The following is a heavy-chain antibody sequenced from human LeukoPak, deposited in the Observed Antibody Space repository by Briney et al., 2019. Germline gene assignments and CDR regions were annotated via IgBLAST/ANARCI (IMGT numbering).Heavy chain of an antibody. Sequence: GGSLRPSCAASGFTVSSNYMSWVRQAPGKGLEWVSVIYSGGSTYYADSVKGRFTISRDNSKNTLYLQMNSLRAEDTAVYYCARLACSSTSCPLRYWGQGTLVTVSS. V-gene: IGHV3-53*01. D-gene: IGHD2-2*01. CDR2: IYSGGST. J-gene: IGHJ4*02. CDR3: ARLACSSTSCPLRY. CDR1: GFTVSSNY.